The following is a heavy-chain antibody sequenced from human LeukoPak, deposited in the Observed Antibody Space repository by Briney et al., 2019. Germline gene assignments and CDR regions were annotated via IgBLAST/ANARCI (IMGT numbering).Heavy chain of an antibody. CDR1: GGSISSGGYY. Sequence: PSQTLSLTCTVSGGSISSGGYYWSWIRQHPGKGLEWIGYIYYSGSTYYNPSLKSRVTISVDTSKNQFSLKLSSVTTADTAVYYCASAPRVSSWEPPQYYYMDVWGEGTTVTVSS. V-gene: IGHV4-31*03. CDR3: ASAPRVSSWEPPQYYYMDV. J-gene: IGHJ6*03. D-gene: IGHD6-13*01. CDR2: IYYSGST.